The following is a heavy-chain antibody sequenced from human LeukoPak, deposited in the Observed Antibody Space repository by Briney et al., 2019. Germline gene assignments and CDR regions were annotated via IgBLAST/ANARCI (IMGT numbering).Heavy chain of an antibody. CDR1: GYTFTGKF. V-gene: IGHV1-2*02. Sequence: GASVKVSCKASGYTFTGKFIHWVRQAPGRGLKWMGWIDPNSGGTDYAQKFQGRVTMTRDTSIATAYMDLSRLISDDTAVYYCARDREGLAYFDFWGQGTLVTVSS. J-gene: IGHJ4*02. CDR3: ARDREGLAYFDF. D-gene: IGHD3/OR15-3a*01. CDR2: IDPNSGGT.